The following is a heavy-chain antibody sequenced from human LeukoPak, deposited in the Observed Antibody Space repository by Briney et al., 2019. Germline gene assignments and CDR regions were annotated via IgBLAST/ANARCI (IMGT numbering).Heavy chain of an antibody. Sequence: PSETLSLTCTVSGDSITSVGYYWNWIRQPAGKELEWIGRIYPSGSTYYNPSLKSRVTISVDTSKNQFSLKLSSVTAADTAVYYCARQRRDGYVGDYWGQGTLVTVSS. J-gene: IGHJ4*02. D-gene: IGHD5-24*01. CDR3: ARQRRDGYVGDY. CDR2: IYPSGST. CDR1: GDSITSVGYY. V-gene: IGHV4-61*02.